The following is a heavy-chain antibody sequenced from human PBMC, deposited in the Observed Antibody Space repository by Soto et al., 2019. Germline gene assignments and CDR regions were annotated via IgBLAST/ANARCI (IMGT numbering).Heavy chain of an antibody. Sequence: SETLSLTCAVSGYSISSGYYWGWIRQPPGKGLEWIGSIYHSGTTYYNPSLKSRVTISVDTSKNQFSLKLSSVSAADTAVYYCARDFGVVISSWSGGMDVWGQGTTVTVSS. CDR1: GYSISSGYY. CDR3: ARDFGVVISSWSGGMDV. CDR2: IYHSGTT. D-gene: IGHD3-3*01. J-gene: IGHJ6*02. V-gene: IGHV4-38-2*02.